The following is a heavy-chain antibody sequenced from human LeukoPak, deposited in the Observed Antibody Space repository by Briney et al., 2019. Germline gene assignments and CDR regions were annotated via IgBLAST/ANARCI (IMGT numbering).Heavy chain of an antibody. CDR2: INPNSGGT. Sequence: GASVKVSCKTSGYTFTGYYMHWVRQAPGQGLEWMGWINPNSGGTNYAQKFQGRVTMTRDTSISIAYMELSRLRSDDTAVYYCARDLKRVGQWELLAYWGQGTLVTVSS. CDR3: ARDLKRVGQWELLAY. J-gene: IGHJ4*02. V-gene: IGHV1-2*02. D-gene: IGHD1-26*01. CDR1: GYTFTGYY.